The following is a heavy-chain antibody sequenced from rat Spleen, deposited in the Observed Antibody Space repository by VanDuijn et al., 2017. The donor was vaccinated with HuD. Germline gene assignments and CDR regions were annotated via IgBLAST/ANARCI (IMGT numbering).Heavy chain of an antibody. Sequence: EVQLVESGGGLVQPGRSLKLSCAASGFTFSDYNMAWVPQAPTKGLEWVATITHDGTSTFYRDSVKGRFTISRDNAKSTLYLQMDSLRSEDTATYYCTRPSFGYPFAYWGQGTLVTVSS. CDR1: GFTFSDYN. CDR3: TRPSFGYPFAY. J-gene: IGHJ3*01. D-gene: IGHD1-7*01. CDR2: ITHDGTST. V-gene: IGHV5-7*01.